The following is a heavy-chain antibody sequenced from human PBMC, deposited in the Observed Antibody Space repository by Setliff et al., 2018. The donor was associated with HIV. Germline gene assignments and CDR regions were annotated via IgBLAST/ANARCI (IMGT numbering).Heavy chain of an antibody. CDR2: IGSYSGYT. D-gene: IGHD2-2*01. J-gene: IGHJ5*02. Sequence: ASVKVSCKASNYTLINYGVSWVRQAPGQGLEWMGWIGSYSGYTIYAQRFQDRLTMTTDTSTTTASMELRSLRSDDTAVYYCVRGHCNSDKCWYTWFDPWGQGTLVTVSS. V-gene: IGHV1-18*01. CDR1: NYTLINYG. CDR3: VRGHCNSDKCWYTWFDP.